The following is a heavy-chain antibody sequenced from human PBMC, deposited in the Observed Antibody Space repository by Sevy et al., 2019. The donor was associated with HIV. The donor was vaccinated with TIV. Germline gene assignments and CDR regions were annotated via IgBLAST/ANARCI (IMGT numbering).Heavy chain of an antibody. CDR3: LKGLGKVQAALLSDDI. D-gene: IGHD3-9*01. CDR1: GFNFGDFG. J-gene: IGHJ3*02. CDR2: MRYDGSTQ. V-gene: IGHV3-30*02. Sequence: GGSLRLSCGASGFNFGDFGMHWVRQAPGRGLEWVTFMRYDGSTQYYTDSVKGRFTISRDNSKSTLYLQMKSLRAEDTAVYYCLKGLGKVQAALLSDDIWGQGTMVTVSS.